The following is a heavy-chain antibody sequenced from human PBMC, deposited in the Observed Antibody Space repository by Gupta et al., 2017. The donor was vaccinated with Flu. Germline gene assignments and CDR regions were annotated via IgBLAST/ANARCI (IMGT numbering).Heavy chain of an antibody. D-gene: IGHD6-19*01. V-gene: IGHV3-30*06. CDR2: IAHDGSYE. Sequence: QVQLAESGGGVVQPGTSLRLSCITSGFNIKRYGLHWVRQAPGKGLEWLTLIAHDGSYENYAKSVKGRFSISRDNSKNTAYLQMRRLRGEDTAVYYCARGSMVGNGLDFWGRGTRVIVSS. CDR3: ARGSMVGNGLDF. J-gene: IGHJ4*02. CDR1: GFNIKRYG.